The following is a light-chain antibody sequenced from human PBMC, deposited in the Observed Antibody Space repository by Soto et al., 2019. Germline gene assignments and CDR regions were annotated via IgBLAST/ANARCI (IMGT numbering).Light chain of an antibody. V-gene: IGLV2-14*01. J-gene: IGLJ1*01. Sequence: SALTQPASVSGSPGQSITISCTGTGSDVGGYDYVSWYQQHPGKAPKLMIYEVSHRPSGISNRFSGSKSGNTASLTISGLQTEDEADYYCISFTSSSSLPYVFGTGTKLTVL. CDR2: EVS. CDR1: GSDVGGYDY. CDR3: ISFTSSSSLPYV.